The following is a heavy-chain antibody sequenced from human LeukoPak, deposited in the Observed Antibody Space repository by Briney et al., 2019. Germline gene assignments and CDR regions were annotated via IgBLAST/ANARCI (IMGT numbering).Heavy chain of an antibody. D-gene: IGHD3-9*01. CDR3: ARDVLRYFDWPH. CDR2: IHYDGSNK. Sequence: PGGSLRLSCAASGFTFSDFGMHWVRQAPGKGLDWVAFIHYDGSNKYYADSVKGRFTISRDNSKNTLYLQMNSLRAEDTAVYYCARDVLRYFDWPHWGQGTLVTVSS. V-gene: IGHV3-30*02. CDR1: GFTFSDFG. J-gene: IGHJ4*02.